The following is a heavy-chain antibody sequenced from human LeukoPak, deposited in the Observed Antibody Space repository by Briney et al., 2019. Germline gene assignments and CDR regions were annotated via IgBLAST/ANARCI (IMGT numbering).Heavy chain of an antibody. V-gene: IGHV3-30*03. D-gene: IGHD3-16*01. Sequence: PGGSLRLSCAASGFTFSSYGMHWVRQAPGKGLEWVAVISYDGSNKYYADSVKGRFTISRDNSKNALYLQMNSLRAEDTAVYYCAGGRRGSGGAFDIWGQGTMVTVSS. CDR1: GFTFSSYG. J-gene: IGHJ3*02. CDR2: ISYDGSNK. CDR3: AGGRRGSGGAFDI.